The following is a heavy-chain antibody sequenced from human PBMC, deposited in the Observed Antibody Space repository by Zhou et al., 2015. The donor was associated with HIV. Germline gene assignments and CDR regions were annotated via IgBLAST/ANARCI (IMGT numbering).Heavy chain of an antibody. D-gene: IGHD3-10*01. CDR3: ARVGTMVRGVIGRVYYFDY. J-gene: IGHJ4*02. Sequence: QVQLVQSGAEVKKPGSSVKVSCKASGGTFSSYAISWVRQAPGQGLEWMGGIIPIFGTANYAQKFQGRVTITADKSTSTAYMELSSLRSEDTAVYYCARVGTMVRGVIGRVYYFDYWGQGNPGHRLP. CDR2: IIPIFGTA. V-gene: IGHV1-69*06. CDR1: GGTFSSYA.